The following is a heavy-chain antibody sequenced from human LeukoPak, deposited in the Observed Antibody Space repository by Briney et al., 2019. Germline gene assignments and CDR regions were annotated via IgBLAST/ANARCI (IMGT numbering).Heavy chain of an antibody. D-gene: IGHD6-25*01. J-gene: IGHJ6*03. CDR2: ISSSSSTI. V-gene: IGHV3-48*01. CDR1: GFTFSSYS. Sequence: PGGSLRLSCAASGFTFSSYSMNWVRQAPGKGLEWVSYISSSSSTIYYADSVKGRFTISRDNAKNSLYLQMNSLRVEDTALYYCAKRTAGYYMDVWGKGTTVTVSS. CDR3: AKRTAGYYMDV.